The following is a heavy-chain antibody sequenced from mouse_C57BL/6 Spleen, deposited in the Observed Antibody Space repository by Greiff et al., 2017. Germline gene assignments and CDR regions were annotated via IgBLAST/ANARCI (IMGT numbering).Heavy chain of an antibody. J-gene: IGHJ4*01. CDR1: GFTFSSYG. Sequence: EVQGVESGGDLMKPGGSLKLSCAASGFTFSSYGMSWVRQTPDKRLEWVATISSGGSYTYYPDSVKGRFTISRDNAKNTLYLQMSSLKSEDTAMYYCARPLRREDYAMDYWGQGTSVTVSS. CDR2: ISSGGSYT. CDR3: ARPLRREDYAMDY. V-gene: IGHV5-6*01. D-gene: IGHD1-1*01.